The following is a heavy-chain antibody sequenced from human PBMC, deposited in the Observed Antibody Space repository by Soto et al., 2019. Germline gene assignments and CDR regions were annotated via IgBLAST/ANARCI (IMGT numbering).Heavy chain of an antibody. D-gene: IGHD4-17*01. V-gene: IGHV4-31*03. CDR1: GGSISSGGYY. CDR2: IYYSGST. Sequence: SETLSLTCTVSGGSISSGGYYWSWIRQHPGKGLEWIGYIYYSGSTYYNPSLKSRVTISVDTSKNQFSLKLSSVTAADTAVYYCARLYGGNSGDYFDYWGQGTLVTVSS. CDR3: ARLYGGNSGDYFDY. J-gene: IGHJ4*02.